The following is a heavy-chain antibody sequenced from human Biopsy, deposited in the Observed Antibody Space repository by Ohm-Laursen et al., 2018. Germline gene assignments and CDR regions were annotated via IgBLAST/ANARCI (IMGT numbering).Heavy chain of an antibody. J-gene: IGHJ6*02. V-gene: IGHV1-18*01. D-gene: IGHD1-1*01. CDR2: INTENGNT. Sequence: ASVKVSCKASGYTFTSYGISWMRQAPGQGLEWMGWINTENGNTIYAQNLQGRVTMTADTSTSTAYMEVTSLRSDDTAVYYCARAKLEPVYYYYGMDVWGQGTTVTVSS. CDR1: GYTFTSYG. CDR3: ARAKLEPVYYYYGMDV.